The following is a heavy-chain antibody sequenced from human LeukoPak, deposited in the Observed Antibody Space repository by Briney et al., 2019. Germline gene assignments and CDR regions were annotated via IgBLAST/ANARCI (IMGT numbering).Heavy chain of an antibody. CDR1: GFTFSSYW. Sequence: GGSLRLSCAASGFTFSSYWMHWVRQAPGKGLVWVSRINSDGSSTSYADSVKGRFTISRDNAKNTLYLQMNSLRAEDTAVYYCARDSGYSSSFDAFDIWGQGTMVTVPS. CDR3: ARDSGYSSSFDAFDI. J-gene: IGHJ3*02. V-gene: IGHV3-74*01. CDR2: INSDGSST. D-gene: IGHD6-6*01.